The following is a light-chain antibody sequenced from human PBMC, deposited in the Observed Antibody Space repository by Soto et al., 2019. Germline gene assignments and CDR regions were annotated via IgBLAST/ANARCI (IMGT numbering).Light chain of an antibody. J-gene: IGKJ4*01. CDR1: QSLLHSSGSNF. Sequence: EIVMTQSPLSLPVTPGEPASISCRSSQSLLHSSGSNFLDWYLQKPGQSPPLLLYLSSNRAAGVPDMCSGSGSGTDYTLKISRVEAEDVGVYYCMQVLQAPLSFGGGTRVEIK. V-gene: IGKV2-28*01. CDR2: LSS. CDR3: MQVLQAPLS.